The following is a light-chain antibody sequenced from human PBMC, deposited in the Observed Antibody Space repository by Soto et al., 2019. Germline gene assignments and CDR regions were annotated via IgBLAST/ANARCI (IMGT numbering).Light chain of an antibody. CDR3: QQSYSTPTWT. V-gene: IGKV1-39*01. Sequence: DIQMTQSPSPLSASVGERVTITCRASQTISSCLNWYQQKQGIAPNLLIYSASSLQSGVPSRFSGSGSGTAFTLTISSLQPEDFATYYCQQSYSTPTWTFGRGTKVDIK. CDR2: SAS. J-gene: IGKJ1*01. CDR1: QTISSC.